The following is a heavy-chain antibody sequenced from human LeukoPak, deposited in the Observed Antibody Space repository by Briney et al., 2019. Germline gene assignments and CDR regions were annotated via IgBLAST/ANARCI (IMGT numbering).Heavy chain of an antibody. CDR2: IYYSGST. V-gene: IGHV4-59*01. Sequence: SETLSLTCSVSGGSISGYYWCWIRQPPGKGLEWIGYIYYSGSTNYNPSLKSRVTMSVDTSKNQFSLKLSSVTAADTAVYYCARYGLAYTYDFWGQGTLVTVSS. D-gene: IGHD3-16*01. J-gene: IGHJ4*02. CDR3: ARYGLAYTYDF. CDR1: GGSISGYY.